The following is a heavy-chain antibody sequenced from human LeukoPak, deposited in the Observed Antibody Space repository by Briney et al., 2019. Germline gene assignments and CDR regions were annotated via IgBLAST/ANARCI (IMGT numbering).Heavy chain of an antibody. Sequence: PSQTLSLTCAVSGGSISSGGYSWNWIRQPPGKGLEWIGYIFHSGTTYYSPSLKSRVTISVDRSKDQFSLKLNSVTAADTAVYYCARGYSYGFYYFDYWGQGTLVTVSS. D-gene: IGHD5-18*01. CDR1: GGSISSGGYS. CDR2: IFHSGTT. V-gene: IGHV4-30-2*01. CDR3: ARGYSYGFYYFDY. J-gene: IGHJ4*02.